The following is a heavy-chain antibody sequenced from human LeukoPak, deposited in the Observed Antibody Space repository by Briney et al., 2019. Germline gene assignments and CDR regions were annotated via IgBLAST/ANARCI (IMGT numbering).Heavy chain of an antibody. CDR3: AGYYYFDY. CDR1: GFTFSSYA. V-gene: IGHV3-30*04. Sequence: GRSLRLSCAASGFTFSSYAMHWVRQAPGKGLEWVAVISYDGSNKYYADSVKGRFTISRDNSKNTLYLQMNSLRAEDTAVYYCAGYYYFDYWGQGTLVTVPS. J-gene: IGHJ4*02. CDR2: ISYDGSNK.